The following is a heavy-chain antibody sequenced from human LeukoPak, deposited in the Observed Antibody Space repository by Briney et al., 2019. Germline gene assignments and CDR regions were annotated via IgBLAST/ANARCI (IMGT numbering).Heavy chain of an antibody. CDR2: IKQDGSEN. CDR3: AVFRDYYGSGSYDAFDI. Sequence: GRSLRLSWAASGFTFNSDWMSWVRQAPGKGLEWVANIKQDGSENYYVDSVKGRFTISRDNAKNSLYLQMNSLRAEDTAVYYCAVFRDYYGSGSYDAFDIWGQGTMVTVSS. CDR1: GFTFNSDW. V-gene: IGHV3-7*01. D-gene: IGHD3-10*01. J-gene: IGHJ3*02.